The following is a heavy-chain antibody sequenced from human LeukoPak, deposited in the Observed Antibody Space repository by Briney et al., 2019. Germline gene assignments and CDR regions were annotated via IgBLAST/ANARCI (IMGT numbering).Heavy chain of an antibody. V-gene: IGHV1-18*04. Sequence: GASVKVSCKASGYTFTGYYMHWVRQAPGQGLEWMGWISAYNGNTNYAQKLQGRVTMTTDTSTSTAYMELRSLRSDDTAVYYCARNLLPSYDSSGHASDYWGQGTLVTVSS. J-gene: IGHJ4*02. CDR3: ARNLLPSYDSSGHASDY. D-gene: IGHD3-22*01. CDR1: GYTFTGYY. CDR2: ISAYNGNT.